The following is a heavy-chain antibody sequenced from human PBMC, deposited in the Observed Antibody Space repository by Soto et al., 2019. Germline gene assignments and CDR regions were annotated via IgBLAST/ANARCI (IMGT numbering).Heavy chain of an antibody. D-gene: IGHD3-16*02. CDR3: TALESIEDAFDI. V-gene: IGHV3-15*07. CDR2: IKSKTDGGTT. Sequence: GGSLRLSCAASGFTFSNAWMNWVRQAPGKGLEWVGRIKSKTDGGTTDYAAPVKGRFTISRDDSKNTLYLQMNSLKTEDTAVYYCTALESIEDAFDIWGQGTMVTVSS. CDR1: GFTFSNAW. J-gene: IGHJ3*02.